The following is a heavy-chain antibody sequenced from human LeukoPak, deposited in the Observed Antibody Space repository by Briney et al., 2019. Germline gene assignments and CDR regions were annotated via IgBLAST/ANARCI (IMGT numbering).Heavy chain of an antibody. Sequence: SQTLSLTCTVSGGSTSSGDYFWSWIRQPPGRGLGWIGYIYYSGTTYYNPSLKSRVTISVDTSKNQFSLNLSSVTAADTAVYFCARETMAGHFDYWGQGTLVTVSS. CDR1: GGSTSSGDYF. D-gene: IGHD6-19*01. J-gene: IGHJ4*02. CDR3: ARETMAGHFDY. CDR2: IYYSGTT. V-gene: IGHV4-30-4*01.